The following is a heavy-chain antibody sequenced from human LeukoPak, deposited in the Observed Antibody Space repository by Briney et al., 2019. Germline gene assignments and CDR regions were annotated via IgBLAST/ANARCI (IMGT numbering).Heavy chain of an antibody. D-gene: IGHD6-13*01. CDR2: IYYSGST. V-gene: IGHV4-59*01. CDR3: AGGAAAGDFDY. CDR1: GCSISSYY. J-gene: IGHJ4*02. Sequence: SETLSLTCTVSGCSISSYYWSWIRQPPGKGLEWIGYIYYSGSTNYNPSLKSRVTISVDTSKNQFSLKLSSVTAADTAVYYCAGGAAAGDFDYWGQGTLVTVSS.